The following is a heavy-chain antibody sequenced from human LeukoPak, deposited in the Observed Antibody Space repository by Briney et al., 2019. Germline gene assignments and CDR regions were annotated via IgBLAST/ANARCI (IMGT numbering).Heavy chain of an antibody. Sequence: ASVKVSCKASGYTFTGYYLYWVRQAPGQGLEWMGWINPNSGGTNFAQKFQGRVTMTRDTSISTAYMELSGLRSDDTAVYYCARANYGGSSHSWFDPWGQGTLVTVSS. V-gene: IGHV1-2*02. J-gene: IGHJ5*02. CDR1: GYTFTGYY. CDR2: INPNSGGT. CDR3: ARANYGGSSHSWFDP. D-gene: IGHD1-26*01.